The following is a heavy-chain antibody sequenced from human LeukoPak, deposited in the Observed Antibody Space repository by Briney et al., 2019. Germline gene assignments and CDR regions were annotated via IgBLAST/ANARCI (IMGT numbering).Heavy chain of an antibody. D-gene: IGHD3-10*01. CDR3: ARLGDYYASGTYWFDP. CDR2: ISAYNGNT. Sequence: ASVKVSCKASGYTFSSYGISWVRQAPGQGLEWMGWISAYNGNTNYAQKLQGRVTMSTDTSTSTAYMEPRSLTSDDTAVYYCARLGDYYASGTYWFDPWGQGTLVTVSS. CDR1: GYTFSSYG. V-gene: IGHV1-18*04. J-gene: IGHJ5*02.